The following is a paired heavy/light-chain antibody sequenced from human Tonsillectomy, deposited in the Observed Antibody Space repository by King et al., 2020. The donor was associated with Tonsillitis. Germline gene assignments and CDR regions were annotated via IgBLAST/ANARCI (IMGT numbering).Light chain of an antibody. CDR1: SSNIGNNA. J-gene: IGLJ3*02. CDR3: AAWDDSLNGPV. Sequence: QSVLTQPPSVSEAPRQRVTISCSGSSSNIGNNAVNWYQQLPGKAPKLLIFYDDLLPSGVSDRFSGSKSGTSASLAISGLQSEDEADYYCAAWDDSLNGPVFGGGTKLTVL. CDR2: YDD. V-gene: IGLV1-36*01.
Heavy chain of an antibody. D-gene: IGHD1-26*01. V-gene: IGHV3-53*01. CDR3: ARGPLSGSYYFDY. CDR1: GFTVSSNY. CDR2: IYGGGST. J-gene: IGHJ4*02. Sequence: EVQLVESGGGLIQPGGSLRLSCAASGFTVSSNYMSWVRQAPGKGLEWVSLIYGGGSTHDADFVKGRFTISRDSSKNTLYLQMNSLRAEDTAVYYCARGPLSGSYYFDYWGQGTLVTVSS.